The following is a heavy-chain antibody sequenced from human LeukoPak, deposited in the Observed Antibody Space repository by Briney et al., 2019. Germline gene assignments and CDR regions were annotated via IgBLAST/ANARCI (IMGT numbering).Heavy chain of an antibody. CDR1: GVSISSFY. D-gene: IGHD1-1*01. CDR2: ISYSGST. J-gene: IGHJ3*02. V-gene: IGHV4-59*08. CDR3: ARRLPPQNGNDAFDI. Sequence: SETLSLTCTVSGVSISSFYWSWIRQPPGKGLEWIGYISYSGSTNYNPSLKSRVTISVDTSKNQFSLKLSSVTAADTAVYYCARRLPPQNGNDAFDILGQGTMVTVSS.